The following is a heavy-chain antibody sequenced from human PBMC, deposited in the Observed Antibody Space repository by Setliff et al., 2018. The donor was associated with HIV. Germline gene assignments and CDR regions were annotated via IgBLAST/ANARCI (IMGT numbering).Heavy chain of an antibody. CDR3: ARDYYGSGSYYYLDY. J-gene: IGHJ4*02. D-gene: IGHD3-10*01. CDR2: INPHSGNT. Sequence: ASVKVSCKASGYTLTGYYMHWVRLAPGLGLEWMGWINPHSGNTDFAQRFQGRITMTRDTSINTAYMELSRLRSDDTAVSYCARDYYGSGSYYYLDYWGQGTLVTVSS. CDR1: GYTLTGYY. V-gene: IGHV1-2*02.